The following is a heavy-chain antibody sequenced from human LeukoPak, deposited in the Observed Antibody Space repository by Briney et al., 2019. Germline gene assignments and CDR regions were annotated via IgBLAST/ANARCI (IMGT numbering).Heavy chain of an antibody. CDR2: IYYSGST. CDR3: ARSAYYGSGSIDWFDS. J-gene: IGHJ5*01. CDR1: VGSISSYY. Sequence: TPSETLSLTCTVSVGSISSYYWSWIRQPPGKGLEWIGYIYYSGSTNYNPSLKSRVTISVDTSKNQFSSKLSSVTAADTAVYYCARSAYYGSGSIDWFDSWGQGTLVTVSS. V-gene: IGHV4-59*01. D-gene: IGHD3-10*01.